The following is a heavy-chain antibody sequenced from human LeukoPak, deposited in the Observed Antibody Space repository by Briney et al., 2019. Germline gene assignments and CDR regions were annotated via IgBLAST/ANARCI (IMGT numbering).Heavy chain of an antibody. J-gene: IGHJ4*02. D-gene: IGHD3-10*01. Sequence: GGSLRLSCAASGSTFSSYEMNWVCKAPGKGLEWVSYISSSGSTIYYADSVKGRFTIPRDNAKNSLYLQMNSLRAEETAVYYCAKTSYASGSYYIRERYFDYWGQGTLVTVSS. CDR2: ISSSGSTI. CDR3: AKTSYASGSYYIRERYFDY. CDR1: GSTFSSYE. V-gene: IGHV3-48*03.